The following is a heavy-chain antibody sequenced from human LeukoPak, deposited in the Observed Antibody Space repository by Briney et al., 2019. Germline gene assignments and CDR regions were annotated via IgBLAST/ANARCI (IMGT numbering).Heavy chain of an antibody. CDR3: ARDQYSLFYFDY. Sequence: ASVKVSCKASGYTFTNYYMHWVRQALGQGLEWMGLINPSGGTTSYAQKFQGRVTMTRDTSTSTVYMELSSLRSEDTAVYYCARDQYSLFYFDYWGQGTLVTVSS. V-gene: IGHV1-46*01. CDR1: GYTFTNYY. D-gene: IGHD6-6*01. CDR2: INPSGGTT. J-gene: IGHJ4*02.